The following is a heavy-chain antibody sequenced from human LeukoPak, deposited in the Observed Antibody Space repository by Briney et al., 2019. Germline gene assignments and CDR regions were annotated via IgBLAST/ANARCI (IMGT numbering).Heavy chain of an antibody. CDR3: AKATYYDFWSGLNWFDP. CDR2: ISGSGGST. V-gene: IGHV3-23*01. D-gene: IGHD3-3*01. CDR1: GFTFSSYA. J-gene: IGHJ5*02. Sequence: GGSLRLSCAASGFTFSSYAMSWVRQAPGKGLEWVSAISGSGGSTYYADSVKGRFTISRDNSKNTLYLQMNSLRAEDTAVYYCAKATYYDFWSGLNWFDPWGQGTLVTVSS.